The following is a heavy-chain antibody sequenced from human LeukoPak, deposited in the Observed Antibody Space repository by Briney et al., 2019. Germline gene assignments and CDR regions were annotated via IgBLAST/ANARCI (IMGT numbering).Heavy chain of an antibody. J-gene: IGHJ4*02. V-gene: IGHV4-34*01. CDR1: GGSFSGYY. CDR2: INHSGST. CDR3: ARGGFTMVRGVTSFDY. D-gene: IGHD3-10*01. Sequence: SETLSLTCAVYGGSFSGYYWSWIRQPPGKGLEWIGEINHSGSTNYNPSLKSRVTISVDTPKNQFSLKLSSVTAADTAVYYCARGGFTMVRGVTSFDYWGQGTLVTVSS.